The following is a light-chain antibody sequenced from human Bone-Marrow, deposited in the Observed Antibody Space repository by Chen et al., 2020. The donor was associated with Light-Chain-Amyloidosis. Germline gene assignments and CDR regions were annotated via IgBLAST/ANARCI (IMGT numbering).Light chain of an antibody. CDR3: QSWDGSSHVV. Sequence: SYELTQPPSVSVSPGQTASITCSGDKLGDKYACWYQQKPGQSPVLVIYQDSKRPSGIPDRFSGSNSGNTATLTISGTQAMDEADYYCQSWDGSSHVVFGGGTKLTVL. V-gene: IGLV3-1*01. CDR2: QDS. CDR1: KLGDKY. J-gene: IGLJ2*01.